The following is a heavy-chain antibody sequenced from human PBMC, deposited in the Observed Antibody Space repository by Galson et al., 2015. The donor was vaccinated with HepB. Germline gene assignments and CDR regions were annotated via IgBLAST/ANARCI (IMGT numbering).Heavy chain of an antibody. V-gene: IGHV6-1*01. J-gene: IGHJ5*02. CDR3: ARNVYYDTSGYYYKPGWVDP. CDR1: GDSVSSNSAA. D-gene: IGHD3-22*01. CDR2: TYYRPKWYY. Sequence: AISGDSVSSNSAAWNWIRQSPSRGLEWLGRTYYRPKWYYDYAVSVRSRITINPDISRNQFSLQLYSVTPEDTAVYYCARNVYYDTSGYYYKPGWVDPWGQATLVTVTS.